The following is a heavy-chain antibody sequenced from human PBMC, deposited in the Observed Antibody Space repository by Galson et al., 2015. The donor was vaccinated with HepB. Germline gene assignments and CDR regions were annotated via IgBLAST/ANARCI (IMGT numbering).Heavy chain of an antibody. CDR3: ARDRIGDYGGAMDV. V-gene: IGHV4-30-4*01. Sequence: LSLTCTVSGGSISSVNYYWSWQRQSPGKGLEWIGYIYYSGTTYYNPSLESRVSISVDTSRNQFSLQLTSLTAADTAVYYCARDRIGDYGGAMDVWGQGTPVTVSS. D-gene: IGHD4-17*01. CDR2: IYYSGTT. CDR1: GGSISSVNYY. J-gene: IGHJ6*02.